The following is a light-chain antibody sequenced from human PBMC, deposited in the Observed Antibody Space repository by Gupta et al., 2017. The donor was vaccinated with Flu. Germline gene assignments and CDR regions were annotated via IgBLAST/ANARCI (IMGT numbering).Light chain of an antibody. CDR2: VKSDGTY. CDR1: SGYSTYA. V-gene: IGLV4-69*01. CDR3: QSWGTGPVV. Sequence: QLVLTQSPSASASLGASVTLTCTLSSGYSTYAIAWHQQQPEKGPRYLMKVKSDGTYNTGDGIPHRFSGSSSGAQRYLTISSLQSEDEADYYCQSWGTGPVVFGGGTKLTVL. J-gene: IGLJ3*02.